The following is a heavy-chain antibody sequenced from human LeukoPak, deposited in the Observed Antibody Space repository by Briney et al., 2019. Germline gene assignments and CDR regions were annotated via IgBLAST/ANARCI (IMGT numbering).Heavy chain of an antibody. CDR2: IYYSGST. V-gene: IGHV4-61*01. D-gene: IGHD1-1*01. J-gene: IGHJ3*02. CDR1: GGSVSSGSYY. Sequence: SETLSLTCTVSGGSVSSGSYYWSWIRQPPGKGLEWIGYIYYSGSTNYNPSLKSRATISVDTSKNQLSLKLSSVTAADTAVHYCARVGTADAFDIWGQGTMVTVSS. CDR3: ARVGTADAFDI.